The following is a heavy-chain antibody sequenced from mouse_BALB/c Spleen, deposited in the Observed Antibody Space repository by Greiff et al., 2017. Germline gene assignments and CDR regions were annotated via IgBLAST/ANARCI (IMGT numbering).Heavy chain of an antibody. D-gene: IGHD1-1*01. CDR3: ELYYYGSSYWFAY. CDR2: INPYNGDT. Sequence: EVKLVESGPELVKPGASVKISCKASGYSFTGYFMNWVKQSHGKSLEWIGRINPYNGDTFYNQKFKGKATLTVDKSSSTAHMELLSLTSEDSAVYYCELYYYGSSYWFAYWGQGTLVTVSA. V-gene: IGHV1-37*01. J-gene: IGHJ3*01. CDR1: GYSFTGYF.